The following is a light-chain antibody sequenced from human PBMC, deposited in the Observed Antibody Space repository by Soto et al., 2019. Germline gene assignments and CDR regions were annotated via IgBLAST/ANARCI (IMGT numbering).Light chain of an antibody. CDR1: QSVSSNF. CDR3: RQYGSSPWT. J-gene: IGKJ1*01. Sequence: IVLNHSPGTLALFSCAVATLSVSASQSVSSNFLAWYQEKLGQAPRLLIYGASKRATGIPARFSGSGSGTDFTLTISRLEPEDFAVYYCRQYGSSPWTFGQGTKVDI. CDR2: GAS. V-gene: IGKV3-20*01.